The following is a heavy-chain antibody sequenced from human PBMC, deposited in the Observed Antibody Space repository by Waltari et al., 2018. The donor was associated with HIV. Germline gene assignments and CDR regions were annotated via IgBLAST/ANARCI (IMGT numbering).Heavy chain of an antibody. Sequence: QLLQSGAETRKPGASVTISCKASGYDFTSYGISWMRRAPGVGLGWVGGSGAYDRNLGKDRKFKDRVSLTTDTSTTTAFLEVRRLKVGDTGIYYCARGGGSWIQETHYYKAFDVWGHGTTVIVSS. D-gene: IGHD3-10*01. CDR2: SGAYDRNL. J-gene: IGHJ6*01. CDR1: GYDFTSYG. V-gene: IGHV1-18*01. CDR3: ARGGGSWIQETHYYKAFDV.